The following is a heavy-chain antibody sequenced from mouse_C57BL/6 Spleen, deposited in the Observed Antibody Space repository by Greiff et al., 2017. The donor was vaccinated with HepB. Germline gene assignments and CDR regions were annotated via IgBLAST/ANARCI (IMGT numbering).Heavy chain of an antibody. J-gene: IGHJ3*01. D-gene: IGHD3-2*02. V-gene: IGHV1-59*01. CDR2: IDPSDSYT. CDR3: AWRETAQATGFAY. CDR1: GYTFTSYW. Sequence: QVQLQQPGAELVRPGTSVKLSCKASGYTFTSYWMHWVKQRPGQGLEWIGVIDPSDSYTNYNQKFKGKATLTVDTSSSTAYMQLSSLTSEDSAVYYCAWRETAQATGFAYWGQGTLVTVSA.